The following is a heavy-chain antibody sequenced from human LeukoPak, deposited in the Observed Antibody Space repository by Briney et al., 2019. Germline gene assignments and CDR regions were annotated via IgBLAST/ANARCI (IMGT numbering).Heavy chain of an antibody. Sequence: PGGSLRLSCAASGFTFDDYAMHWVRQAPGKGLEWVSGISWNSGSIGYADSVKGRFTISRDNAKNSLYLQMNSLRAEDTALYYCAKDMDGWSGVDYWGQGTLVTVSS. V-gene: IGHV3-9*01. CDR1: GFTFDDYA. D-gene: IGHD6-19*01. J-gene: IGHJ4*02. CDR3: AKDMDGWSGVDY. CDR2: ISWNSGSI.